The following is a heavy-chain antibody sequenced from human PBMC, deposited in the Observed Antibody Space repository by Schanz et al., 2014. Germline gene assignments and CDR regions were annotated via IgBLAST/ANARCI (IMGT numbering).Heavy chain of an antibody. V-gene: IGHV3-33*08. CDR2: IWFDGTNK. Sequence: VQLEESGGGLVQPGGSLRLSCAASGFTFSSYDMHWVRQAPGKGLEWLAVIWFDGTNKYNADSVKGRFTISRDNSKNTLYLQINNLRAEDTAVYYCAYYDVLTGFDYWGQGTQVTVSS. D-gene: IGHD3-9*01. CDR3: AYYDVLTGFDY. CDR1: GFTFSSYD. J-gene: IGHJ4*02.